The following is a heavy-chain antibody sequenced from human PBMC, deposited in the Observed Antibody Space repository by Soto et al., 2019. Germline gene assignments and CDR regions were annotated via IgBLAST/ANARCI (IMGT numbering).Heavy chain of an antibody. CDR2: IKQDGDEK. CDR1: GFTFTGFW. CDR3: ARAIWFGEFVDY. D-gene: IGHD3-10*01. V-gene: IGHV3-7*01. J-gene: IGHJ4*02. Sequence: PGGSLRLSCAASGFTFTGFWMTWVRQASGRGLEWVANIKQDGDEKYYVESVKGRFTISRDNAKNSLYLQMNSLRAEDTAVYYCARAIWFGEFVDYWGQGALVTVSS.